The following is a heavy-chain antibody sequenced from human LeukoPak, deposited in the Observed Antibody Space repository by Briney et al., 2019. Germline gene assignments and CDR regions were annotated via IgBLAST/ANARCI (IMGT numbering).Heavy chain of an antibody. Sequence: SETLSLTCTVSGGSISNYYWSWIRQPPGKGLEWIGYIYYSGSTNYNPSLESRVTISVDTSKNQFSLKLSSVTAADTAVYYCARGLWFGELDYWGQGTLVTVSS. V-gene: IGHV4-59*08. CDR3: ARGLWFGELDY. J-gene: IGHJ4*02. CDR1: GGSISNYY. CDR2: IYYSGST. D-gene: IGHD3-10*01.